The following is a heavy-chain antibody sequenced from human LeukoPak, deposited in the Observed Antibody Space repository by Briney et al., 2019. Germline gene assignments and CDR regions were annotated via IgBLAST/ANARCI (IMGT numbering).Heavy chain of an antibody. CDR2: IYQSGST. D-gene: IGHD3-10*01. V-gene: IGHV4-4*02. J-gene: IGHJ4*02. Sequence: SETLSLTCAVSDGSISSSNWWCWVRPPAGKGLGLMGEIYQSGSTNYNPSLKSRVTISVDKSKTQCSLKLSSVTPADTAVYYCARDVPRRYYYGSGSYYDWGQATLVTASS. CDR1: DGSISSSNW. CDR3: ARDVPRRYYYGSGSYYD.